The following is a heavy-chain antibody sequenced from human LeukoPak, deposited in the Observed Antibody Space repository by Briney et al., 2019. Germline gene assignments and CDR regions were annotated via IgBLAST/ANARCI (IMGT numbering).Heavy chain of an antibody. D-gene: IGHD1-26*01. CDR2: INSDGSST. CDR3: ATPRGSGSYLAFDY. J-gene: IGHJ4*02. V-gene: IGHV3-74*01. Sequence: RGSLRLSCTVSGFTVSSNSMSWVRQVPGKGLVWVSRINSDGSSTSYADSVKGRFTISRDNAKNTLYLQMNSLRAEDTAVYYCATPRGSGSYLAFDYWGQGTLVTVSS. CDR1: GFTVSSNS.